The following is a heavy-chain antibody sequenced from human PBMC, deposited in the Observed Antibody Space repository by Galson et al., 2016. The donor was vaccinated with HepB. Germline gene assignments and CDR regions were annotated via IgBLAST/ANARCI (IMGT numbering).Heavy chain of an antibody. CDR2: IRGRDSGT. J-gene: IGHJ4*02. D-gene: IGHD2-8*02. CDR1: GFTFSTYA. CDR3: AKAPSPSCIGALCYELDS. V-gene: IGHV3-23*01. Sequence: SLRLSCAASGFTFSTYAMSWVRQAPGKRLEWVSAIRGRDSGTYHADSVKGRFTISRDNSKNTLYLQMNSLRVEDTAIYYCAKAPSPSCIGALCYELDSWGQGTLVTVSS.